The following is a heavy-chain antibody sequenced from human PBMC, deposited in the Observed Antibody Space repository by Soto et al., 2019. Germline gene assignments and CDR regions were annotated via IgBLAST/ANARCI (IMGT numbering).Heavy chain of an antibody. CDR2: IWYDGSNK. V-gene: IGHV3-33*01. Sequence: PGGALRLSCAASGFTFSSYGMHWVRQAPGKGLEWVAVIWYDGSNKYYADSVKGRFTSSRDNSKNTLYLQMNSLGAEDTAVYYCARDTLYYYDSSGYVDYWGQGTLVTVSS. CDR1: GFTFSSYG. CDR3: ARDTLYYYDSSGYVDY. J-gene: IGHJ4*02. D-gene: IGHD3-22*01.